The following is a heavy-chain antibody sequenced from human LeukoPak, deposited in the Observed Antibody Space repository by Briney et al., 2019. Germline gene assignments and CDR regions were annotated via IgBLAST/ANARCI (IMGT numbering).Heavy chain of an antibody. CDR2: IYYSGNT. Sequence: SETLSLTCTVSGGSISSYYWSWIRQPPGKGLEWIGYIYYSGNTNYNPSLKSRVTISVDTSKNQFSLKLSSVTAADTAVYYCARLVRLSNNWFDPWGQGTLVTVSS. CDR1: GGSISSYY. D-gene: IGHD3-10*01. J-gene: IGHJ5*02. V-gene: IGHV4-59*08. CDR3: ARLVRLSNNWFDP.